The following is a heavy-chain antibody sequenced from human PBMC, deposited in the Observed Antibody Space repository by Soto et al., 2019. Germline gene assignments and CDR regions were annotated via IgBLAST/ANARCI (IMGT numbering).Heavy chain of an antibody. CDR1: GGSISSGGYY. J-gene: IGHJ3*02. D-gene: IGHD1-26*01. CDR2: IYYSGST. V-gene: IGHV4-31*03. Sequence: PSETLSLTCTVSGGSISSGGYYWSWIRRHPGKGLEWIGYIYYSGSTYYNPSLKSRVTISVDTSKNQFSLKLSSVTAADTAMYYCARPQFSGTYHDPFKIWGPGTMVTVSS. CDR3: ARPQFSGTYHDPFKI.